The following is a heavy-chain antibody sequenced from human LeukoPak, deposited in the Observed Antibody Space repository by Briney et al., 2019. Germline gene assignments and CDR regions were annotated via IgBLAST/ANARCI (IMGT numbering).Heavy chain of an antibody. J-gene: IGHJ5*02. CDR1: GFTFSSYG. CDR3: AKDPPGAAASCFDP. D-gene: IGHD6-13*01. V-gene: IGHV3-30*02. Sequence: PGGSLRLSCAASGFTFSSYGMHWVRQAPGKGLEWVAFIRYDGSNKYYADSVKGRFTISRDNSKNTLYLQMNSLRAEDTAVYYCAKDPPGAAASCFDPWGQGTLVTVSS. CDR2: IRYDGSNK.